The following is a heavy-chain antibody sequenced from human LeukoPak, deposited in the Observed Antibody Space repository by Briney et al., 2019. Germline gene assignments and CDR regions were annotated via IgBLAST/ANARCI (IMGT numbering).Heavy chain of an antibody. V-gene: IGHV4-59*01. CDR3: ARGSHYYYYMDV. CDR1: GGSISSYY. Sequence: SETLSLTCTVSGGSISSYYWSWIRQPPGKGLEWIGYIYYSGSTNYNPSLKSRVTRSVDTSKNQFSLKLSSVTAADTAVYYCARGSHYYYYMDVWGKGTTVTVSS. J-gene: IGHJ6*03. D-gene: IGHD2-15*01. CDR2: IYYSGST.